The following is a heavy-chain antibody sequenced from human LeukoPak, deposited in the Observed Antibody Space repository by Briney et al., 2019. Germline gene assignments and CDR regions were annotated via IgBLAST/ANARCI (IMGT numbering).Heavy chain of an antibody. J-gene: IGHJ4*02. Sequence: SETLSLTCTVSGGSISSSSYYWGWIRQPPGKGLEWIGSIYYSGSTYYNPSLKSRVTISVDTSKNQFSLKLSSVTAADTAVYYCARLSAMVRGVRALDYWGQGTLVTVSS. CDR2: IYYSGST. CDR3: ARLSAMVRGVRALDY. CDR1: GGSISSSSYY. D-gene: IGHD3-10*01. V-gene: IGHV4-39*01.